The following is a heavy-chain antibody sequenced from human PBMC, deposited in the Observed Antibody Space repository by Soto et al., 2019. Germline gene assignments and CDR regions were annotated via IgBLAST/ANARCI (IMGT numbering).Heavy chain of an antibody. J-gene: IGHJ4*02. CDR1: GFTFSSYG. D-gene: IGHD5-12*01. V-gene: IGHV3-30*18. CDR2: ISYDGSNK. CDR3: AKRRGGGYLTG. Sequence: QVQLVESGGGVVQPGRSLRLSCAASGFTFSSYGMHWVRQAPGKGLEWVAVISYDGSNKYYADSVKGRFTISRDNSKNTLYLQMNSLRAEDTAVNYCAKRRGGGYLTGWGQGTLVTVSS.